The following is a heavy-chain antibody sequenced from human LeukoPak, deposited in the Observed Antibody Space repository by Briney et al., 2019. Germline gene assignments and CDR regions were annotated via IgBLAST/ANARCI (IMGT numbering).Heavy chain of an antibody. V-gene: IGHV4-59*01. J-gene: IGHJ6*02. CDR3: ASSGWYYYYYGMDV. CDR1: GGSISRYY. Sequence: SETLSLTCTVSGGSISRYYWSWIRQPPGKGLEWIGYIYYSGSTNYNPSLKSRVTISVDTSKNQFSLKLSSVTAADTAVYYCASSGWYYYYYGMDVWGQGTTVTVSS. CDR2: IYYSGST. D-gene: IGHD6-19*01.